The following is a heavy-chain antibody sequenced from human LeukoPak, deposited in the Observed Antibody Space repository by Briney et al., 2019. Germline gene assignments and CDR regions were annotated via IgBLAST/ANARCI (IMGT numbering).Heavy chain of an antibody. CDR1: GFTFSSYA. D-gene: IGHD3-22*01. J-gene: IGHJ4*02. CDR2: VSGSGGST. Sequence: GGSLRLSCAAFGFTFSSYAMSWVRQAPGKGLEWVSAVSGSGGSTYYADSVKGRFTISRDNSKNTLYLQMNSLRAEDTAVYYCAKDDSSGYYYWDYWGQGTLVTVSS. V-gene: IGHV3-23*01. CDR3: AKDDSSGYYYWDY.